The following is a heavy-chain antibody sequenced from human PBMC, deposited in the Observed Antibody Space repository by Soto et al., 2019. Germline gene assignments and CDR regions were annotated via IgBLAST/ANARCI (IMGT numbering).Heavy chain of an antibody. CDR1: GGSISSYY. D-gene: IGHD3-9*01. V-gene: IGHV4-59*01. Sequence: KASETLSLTCTVSGGSISSYYWSWIRQPPGKGLEWIGYIYYSGSTNYNPSLKSRVTISVDTSKNQFSLKLSSVTAADTAVYYCARAYDILTGYYFDYWGQGTLVTVSS. CDR2: IYYSGST. CDR3: ARAYDILTGYYFDY. J-gene: IGHJ4*02.